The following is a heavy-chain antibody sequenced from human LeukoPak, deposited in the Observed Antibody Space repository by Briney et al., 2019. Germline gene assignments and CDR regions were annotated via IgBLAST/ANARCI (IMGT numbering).Heavy chain of an antibody. D-gene: IGHD1-7*01. V-gene: IGHV4-61*02. Sequence: PSQTLSLTCTVSGGSISSGSYYWSWIRQPAGKGLEWIGRIYTSGSTNYNPSLKSRVTISLDTSKNQFSLKLSSVTAADTAVYYCTTVANNWNFYYFDYWGQGNLVTVSS. CDR2: IYTSGST. CDR1: GGSISSGSYY. J-gene: IGHJ4*02. CDR3: TTVANNWNFYYFDY.